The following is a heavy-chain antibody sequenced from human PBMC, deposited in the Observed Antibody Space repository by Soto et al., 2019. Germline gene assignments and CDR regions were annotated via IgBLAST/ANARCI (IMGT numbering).Heavy chain of an antibody. Sequence: PGGSLRLSCAASGFTFSSYAMSWVRQAPGKGLEWVSAISGSGSSTYYADSVKGRFTISRDNSKNTLYLQMNSLRAEDTALYYCARDPQTYYGFRSGPPDAFDIWGQGTMVTVSS. CDR3: ARDPQTYYGFRSGPPDAFDI. D-gene: IGHD3-3*01. CDR1: GFTFSSYA. V-gene: IGHV3-23*01. J-gene: IGHJ3*02. CDR2: ISGSGSST.